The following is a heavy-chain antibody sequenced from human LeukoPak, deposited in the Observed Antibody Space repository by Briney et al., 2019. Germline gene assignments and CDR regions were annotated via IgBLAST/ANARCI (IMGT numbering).Heavy chain of an antibody. CDR2: ISSTGGTA. V-gene: IGHV3-23*01. D-gene: IGHD1-26*01. J-gene: IGHJ4*02. CDR3: AKRGAEVGTTVAPGDY. Sequence: PGGSLRLSCAASGFTFSSFGMSWVRQAPGKGLEWVPAISSTGGTAYYADSVKGRFTISRDNSKNTLYLQMNSLRAEDTAVYYCAKRGAEVGTTVAPGDYWGQGTLLTVSS. CDR1: GFTFSSFG.